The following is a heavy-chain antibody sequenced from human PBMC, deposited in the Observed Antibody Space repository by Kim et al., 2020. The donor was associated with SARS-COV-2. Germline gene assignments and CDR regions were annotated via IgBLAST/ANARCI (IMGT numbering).Heavy chain of an antibody. Sequence: SETLSLTCTVSGGSISSGGYYWSWIRQHPGKGLEWIGYIYYSGSTYSNPSLKIRVTISVDTSKNQISLKLGSVTAADTAVYYCARAHRTTFGVVEYMDVWGQGTTVTVSS. CDR3: ARAHRTTFGVVEYMDV. J-gene: IGHJ6*02. CDR2: IYYSGST. CDR1: GGSISSGGYY. D-gene: IGHD3-3*01. V-gene: IGHV4-31*03.